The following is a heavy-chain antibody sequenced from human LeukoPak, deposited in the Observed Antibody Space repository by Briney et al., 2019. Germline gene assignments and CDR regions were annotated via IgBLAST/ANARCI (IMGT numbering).Heavy chain of an antibody. CDR1: GFTFSSYE. CDR3: AELGITMIGGV. V-gene: IGHV3-48*03. CDR2: ISSSGTTR. D-gene: IGHD3-10*02. J-gene: IGHJ6*04. Sequence: PGGSLRLSCAASGFTFSSYEMNWVRQAAGKGLEWVSYISSSGTTRYYAESVRGRFTISRDNAKSSLYLQMNSLRAEDTAVYYCAELGITMIGGVWGKGTTVTISS.